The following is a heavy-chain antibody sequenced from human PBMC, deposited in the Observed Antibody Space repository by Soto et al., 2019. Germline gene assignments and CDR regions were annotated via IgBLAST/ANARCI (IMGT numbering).Heavy chain of an antibody. J-gene: IGHJ5*02. V-gene: IGHV1-18*01. D-gene: IGHD2-2*02. CDR1: GYTFTSYD. CDR3: ARHEDIVVVPAAIGFNWFDP. Sequence: ASVKVSCKASGYTFTSYDINWVRQATGQGLEWMGWISAYNGNTNYAQKLQGRVTMTTDTSTSTAYMELRSLRSDDTAVYYCARHEDIVVVPAAIGFNWFDPWGQGTLVTVSS. CDR2: ISAYNGNT.